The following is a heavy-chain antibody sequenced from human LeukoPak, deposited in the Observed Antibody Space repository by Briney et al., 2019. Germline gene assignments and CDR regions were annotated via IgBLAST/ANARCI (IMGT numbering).Heavy chain of an antibody. CDR1: GYTFNNYG. D-gene: IGHD6-13*01. CDR3: ARGAAGYWYFDL. CDR2: ISAYDGNT. Sequence: GASVKVSCKASGYTFNNYGVSWVRQAPGQGLEWMGWISAYDGNTDYAQKFQGRVTMTTDTSTSTAYMELRSLRSDDTAVYYCARGAAGYWYFDLWGRGTLVTVSS. J-gene: IGHJ2*01. V-gene: IGHV1-18*01.